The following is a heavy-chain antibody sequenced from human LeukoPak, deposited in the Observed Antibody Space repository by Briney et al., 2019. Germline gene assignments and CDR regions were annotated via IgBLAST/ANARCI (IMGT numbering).Heavy chain of an antibody. V-gene: IGHV3-21*01. D-gene: IGHD4-17*01. Sequence: PGGSLRLSCAAPGFSFSTYSMNWVRRAPGVGLEWVSSISSSSTYIYYADSMKGRFTVSRDNAKNSLYLQMHSLRAEDTAVYYCARSGDYGDYGGSTDAFDFWGQGTMVTVSS. CDR1: GFSFSTYS. J-gene: IGHJ3*01. CDR3: ARSGDYGDYGGSTDAFDF. CDR2: ISSSSTYI.